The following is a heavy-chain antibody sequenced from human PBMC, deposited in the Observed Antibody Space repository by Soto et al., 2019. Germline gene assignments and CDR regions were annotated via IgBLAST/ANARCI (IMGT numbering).Heavy chain of an antibody. CDR1: GFTFSSYA. V-gene: IGHV3-23*01. CDR2: ISGSGGST. D-gene: IGHD3-3*01. J-gene: IGHJ6*02. Sequence: EVQLLESGGGLVQPGGSLRLSCAASGFTFSSYAMSWVRQAPGKGLEWVSAISGSGGSTYYADSVKGRFTISRDNSKNTLYLQMNSLRAEDRAVYYCARFLEWLSYYYYGIDVWGQGTTVTVSS. CDR3: ARFLEWLSYYYYGIDV.